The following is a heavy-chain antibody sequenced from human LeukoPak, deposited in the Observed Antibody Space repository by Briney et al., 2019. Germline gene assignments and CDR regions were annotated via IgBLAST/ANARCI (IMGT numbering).Heavy chain of an antibody. Sequence: ASVKVSCKASGYTFTGYYMHWVRQAPGQGLEWMGWINPNSGGTNYAQKFQGRVTMTRDTSISTAYMELSRLRSDDTAVYYCAREMRRVSLSSSWYSGEDYWGQGTLVAVSS. CDR3: AREMRRVSLSSSWYSGEDY. D-gene: IGHD6-13*01. J-gene: IGHJ4*02. CDR1: GYTFTGYY. V-gene: IGHV1-2*02. CDR2: INPNSGGT.